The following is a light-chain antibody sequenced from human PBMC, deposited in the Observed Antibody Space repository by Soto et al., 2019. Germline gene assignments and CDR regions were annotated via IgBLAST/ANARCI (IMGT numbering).Light chain of an antibody. J-gene: IGLJ2*01. Sequence: NFMLTQPHSVSESPGKTVTISCTRSSGSIASYYVEWYQQRPGSAPSAVIYENNQRPSGVPDRFSGSIDSSFNSASLTISGLRTEDEADYYCQSFDDITVVFGGGTKVTVL. CDR1: SGSIASYY. CDR3: QSFDDITVV. V-gene: IGLV6-57*04. CDR2: ENN.